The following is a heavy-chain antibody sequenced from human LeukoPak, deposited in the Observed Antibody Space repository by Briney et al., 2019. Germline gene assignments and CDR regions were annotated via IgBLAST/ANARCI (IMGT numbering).Heavy chain of an antibody. V-gene: IGHV3-21*01. CDR2: ISSTSSYI. Sequence: PGGSLRLSCAASGFTFSSYSMNWVRQAPGKGLEWVSSISSTSSYIYYADSVKGRFTISRDNAKNSLYLQMNSLRAEDTAVYYCAKKRALGEVEYSSSYFDYWGQGTLVTVSS. D-gene: IGHD6-6*01. J-gene: IGHJ4*02. CDR1: GFTFSSYS. CDR3: AKKRALGEVEYSSSYFDY.